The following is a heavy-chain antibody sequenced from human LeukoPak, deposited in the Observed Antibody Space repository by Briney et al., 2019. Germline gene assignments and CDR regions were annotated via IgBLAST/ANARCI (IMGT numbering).Heavy chain of an antibody. V-gene: IGHV3-48*04. Sequence: GGSLRLSCAASGFTFSSYCMYWVRQAPGKGLEWVSSISGSGSTIYYADSVKGRFTISRDNAKNSLYLQMNSLRAEDTAVYYCARDYSYGYFLGYWGQGTLVTVSS. J-gene: IGHJ4*02. CDR1: GFTFSSYC. CDR2: ISGSGSTI. D-gene: IGHD5-18*01. CDR3: ARDYSYGYFLGY.